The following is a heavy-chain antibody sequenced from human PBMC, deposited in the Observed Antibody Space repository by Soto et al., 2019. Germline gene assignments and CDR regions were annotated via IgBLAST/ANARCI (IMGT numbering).Heavy chain of an antibody. V-gene: IGHV4-39*01. Sequence: QLQLQESGPGLVKPSETLSLTCTVSGGSISSSSYYRGWIRQPPGKGLEWIGSINYSGSTYYNPSIKSRVTISVDTSKNQFTLKLSSVTAADTAVYYCATHGMDYYDSSGYYYSPYYFDYWGQGTLVTVSS. J-gene: IGHJ4*02. CDR3: ATHGMDYYDSSGYYYSPYYFDY. CDR2: INYSGST. D-gene: IGHD3-22*01. CDR1: GGSISSSSYY.